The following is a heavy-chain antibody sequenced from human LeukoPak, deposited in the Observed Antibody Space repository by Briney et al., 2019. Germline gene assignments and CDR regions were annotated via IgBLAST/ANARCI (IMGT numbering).Heavy chain of an antibody. D-gene: IGHD6-13*01. CDR1: AASISSYY. V-gene: IGHV4-59*01. CDR2: IYYSGTT. J-gene: IGHJ6*03. CDR3: ARETSQQGAHYMEV. Sequence: SETLSPKRPVSAASISSYYWSWIQRPPGKGLEWIVYIYYSGTTSYKPSLKSGATISETTSRTRFILKLRFVTAAATAVYYCARETSQQGAHYMEVGGKRTTVTISS.